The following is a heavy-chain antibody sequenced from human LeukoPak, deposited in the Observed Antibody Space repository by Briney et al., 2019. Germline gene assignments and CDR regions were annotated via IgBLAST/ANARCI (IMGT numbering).Heavy chain of an antibody. J-gene: IGHJ4*02. CDR1: GFTFSSYW. D-gene: IGHD3-10*01. CDR3: ATGYGSGSAGLDC. V-gene: IGHV3-74*01. CDR2: INSDGSST. Sequence: GGSLRLSCAASGFTFSSYWMHWVRQAPGKGLVWVSRINSDGSSTSYADSVKGRFTISRDNAKNTLYLQMNSLRAEDTAVYYCATGYGSGSAGLDCWGQGTLVTVSS.